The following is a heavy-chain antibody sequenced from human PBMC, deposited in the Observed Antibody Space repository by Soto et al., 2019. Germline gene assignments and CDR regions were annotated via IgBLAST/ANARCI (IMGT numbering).Heavy chain of an antibody. V-gene: IGHV1-2*04. J-gene: IGHJ4*02. CDR1: GYTFIGYY. CDR2: INPNTGGT. D-gene: IGHD6-19*01. CDR3: ARSQWLGTEPIDY. Sequence: ASVKVSCKTSGYTFIGYYIHWVRQAPGQGLEWMGWINPNTGGTNYAQKFQGWVTVTRDTSISTAYMELTRLTSDDTAVYYCARSQWLGTEPIDYWGQGTLVTVSS.